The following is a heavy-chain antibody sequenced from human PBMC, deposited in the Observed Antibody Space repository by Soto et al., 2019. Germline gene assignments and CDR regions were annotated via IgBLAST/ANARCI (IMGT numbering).Heavy chain of an antibody. CDR3: ARPLCSGGSCYSTPIDY. CDR1: GFTFSSYA. Sequence: GGSLRLSCAASGFTFSSYAMSWVRQAPGKGLEWVSAISGSGGSTYYADSVKGRFTISRDNSKNTLYLQMNSLRAEDTAVYYCARPLCSGGSCYSTPIDYWGQGTLVTVSS. V-gene: IGHV3-23*01. CDR2: ISGSGGST. D-gene: IGHD2-15*01. J-gene: IGHJ4*02.